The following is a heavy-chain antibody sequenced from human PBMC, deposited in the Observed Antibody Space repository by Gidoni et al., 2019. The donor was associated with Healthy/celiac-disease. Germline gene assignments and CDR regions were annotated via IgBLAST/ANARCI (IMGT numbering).Heavy chain of an antibody. CDR2: IYYSGST. CDR1: GGSVSSGSYY. J-gene: IGHJ5*02. V-gene: IGHV4-61*01. D-gene: IGHD6-13*01. CDR3: ARDSDLIAAAGTFGFDP. Sequence: QVQLQESGPGLVTPSETLSLTCTVSGGSVSSGSYYWSWIRQPPGKGLEWIGYIYYSGSTNYNPSLKSRVTISVDTSKNQFSLKLSSVTAADTAVYYCARDSDLIAAAGTFGFDPWGQGTLVTVSS.